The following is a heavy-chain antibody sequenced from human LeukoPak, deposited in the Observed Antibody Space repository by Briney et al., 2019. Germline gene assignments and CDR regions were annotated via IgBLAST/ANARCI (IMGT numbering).Heavy chain of an antibody. CDR3: ARDGYYYDSSGYYCEAFDI. V-gene: IGHV4-4*07. CDR2: IYTSGST. D-gene: IGHD3-22*01. Sequence: SETLSLTCTVSGGSISSYYWSWIRQPAGKGLEWIGRIYTSGSTNYNPSLKSRVTMSVDTPKNQFSLKLSSVTAADTAVYYCARDGYYYDSSGYYCEAFDIWGQGTMVTVSS. CDR1: GGSISSYY. J-gene: IGHJ3*02.